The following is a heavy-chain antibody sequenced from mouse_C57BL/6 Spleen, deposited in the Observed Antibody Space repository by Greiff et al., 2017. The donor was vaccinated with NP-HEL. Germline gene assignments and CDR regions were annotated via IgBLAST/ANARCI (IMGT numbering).Heavy chain of an antibody. Sequence: VQLQQSGPELVKPGASVKISCKASGYTFTDYYMNWVKQSHGKSLEWIGDINPNNGGTSYNQKFKGKATLTVDKSSSTAYMELRSLTSEDSAVYYCARHDYGYAMDYWGQGTSVTVSS. CDR3: ARHDYGYAMDY. V-gene: IGHV1-26*01. CDR2: INPNNGGT. J-gene: IGHJ4*01. CDR1: GYTFTDYY. D-gene: IGHD2-4*01.